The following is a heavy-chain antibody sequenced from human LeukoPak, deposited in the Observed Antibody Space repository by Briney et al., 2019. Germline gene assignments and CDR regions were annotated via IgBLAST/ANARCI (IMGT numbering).Heavy chain of an antibody. D-gene: IGHD3-10*01. J-gene: IGHJ3*02. CDR3: AKGEVSQLRGGAFDI. CDR2: ISGSGGNT. Sequence: PGGSLRLSCAASGFTFSSYAMSWVRQAPGKGLEWVSTISGSGGNTYYADSVKGRFTISRDNCKNTLYLQMNSLRAEDTAVYYCAKGEVSQLRGGAFDIWGQGTMVTVSS. CDR1: GFTFSSYA. V-gene: IGHV3-23*01.